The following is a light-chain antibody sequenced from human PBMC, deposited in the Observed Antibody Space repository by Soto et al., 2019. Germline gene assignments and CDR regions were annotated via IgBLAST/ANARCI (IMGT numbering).Light chain of an antibody. Sequence: DIQMTQSPSSLSVSVGDRVTITCRASQSIDNYLNWYQQKPGKAPKLLIYAASSLQSGVPSRFSGSGSGTDFTLTISSLQPEDFATYYCQQSHSTPPITFGQGTRLEIK. J-gene: IGKJ5*01. V-gene: IGKV1-39*01. CDR2: AAS. CDR3: QQSHSTPPIT. CDR1: QSIDNY.